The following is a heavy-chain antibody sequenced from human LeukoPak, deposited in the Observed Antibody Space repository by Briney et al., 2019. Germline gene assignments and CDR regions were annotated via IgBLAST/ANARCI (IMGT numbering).Heavy chain of an antibody. J-gene: IGHJ4*02. CDR1: GFTFSSYG. V-gene: IGHV3-33*06. D-gene: IGHD5-18*01. CDR2: IWYDGSNK. CDR3: AKERWQLWPQFDY. Sequence: GRSLRLSCAASGFTFSSYGMHWVRQAPGKGLEWVAVIWYDGSNKYYADSVKGRFTISRDNSKNTLYLQMNSLRAEDTAVYYCAKERWQLWPQFDYWGQGTLVTVSS.